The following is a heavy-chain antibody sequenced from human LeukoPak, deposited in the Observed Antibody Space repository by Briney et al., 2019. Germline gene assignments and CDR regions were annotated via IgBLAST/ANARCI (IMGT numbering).Heavy chain of an antibody. CDR3: AKDWSGDYNWSDP. J-gene: IGHJ5*02. CDR1: GFIFRSYG. CDR2: IYPDGNNK. D-gene: IGHD3-3*01. Sequence: PWGSLRLSCGAAGFIFRSYGMHWVSQAPGKGLEWVACIYPDGNNKDYADSVKGRFIISRDNSKNTLFLQMNSLRPEDTAVYYCAKDWSGDYNWSDPWGQGTLVIVSS. V-gene: IGHV3-30*02.